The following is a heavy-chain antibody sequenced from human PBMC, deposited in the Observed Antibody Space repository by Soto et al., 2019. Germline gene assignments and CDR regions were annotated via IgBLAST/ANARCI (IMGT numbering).Heavy chain of an antibody. CDR3: ARDDDLAGNGLDY. D-gene: IGHD4-4*01. CDR2: IGKDGSNR. CDR1: GFTFSNYG. J-gene: IGHJ4*02. Sequence: GGSLRLSCAASGFTFSNYGMHWVRQAPGEGLEWMAVIGKDGSNRDHADSVKGRFTISRDNSKNMLYLQMNRLGAEDTAMYYCARDDDLAGNGLDYWGQGTLVTVSS. V-gene: IGHV3-33*01.